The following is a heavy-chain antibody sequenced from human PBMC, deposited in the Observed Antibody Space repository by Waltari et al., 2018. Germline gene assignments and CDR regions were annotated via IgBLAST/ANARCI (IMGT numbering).Heavy chain of an antibody. D-gene: IGHD3-22*01. J-gene: IGHJ3*02. CDR3: ASRIVVDAFDI. Sequence: EVQLVQSGAEVKKTGESLKISCKGSGYSVTSSWSGWVRQMPGKGLEWMGIIYPGDSDNRNSPSFQGQVTIAADKSISTAYLQWSSLKASDTAMYYCASRIVVDAFDIWGQVTMVTVSS. CDR2: IYPGDSDN. CDR1: GYSVTSSW. V-gene: IGHV5-51*03.